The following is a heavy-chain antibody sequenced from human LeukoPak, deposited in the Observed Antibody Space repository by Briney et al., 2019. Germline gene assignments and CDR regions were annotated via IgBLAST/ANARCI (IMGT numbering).Heavy chain of an antibody. CDR1: GFTFISYW. V-gene: IGHV3-74*01. CDR2: INSDGSST. Sequence: GGSLRLSCAASGFTFISYWMHWVRQAQGKGLVWVSRINSDGSSTSYADSVKGRFTISRDNAKNTLYLQMNSLRAEDTAVHYCARGSFLVAAAGIVNWFDPWGQGTLVTVSS. J-gene: IGHJ5*02. CDR3: ARGSFLVAAAGIVNWFDP. D-gene: IGHD6-13*01.